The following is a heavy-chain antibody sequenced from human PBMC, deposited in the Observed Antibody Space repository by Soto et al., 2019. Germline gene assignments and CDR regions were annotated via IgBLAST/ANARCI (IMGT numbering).Heavy chain of an antibody. CDR2: IYYSGST. V-gene: IGHV4-39*01. CDR1: GGSISSSSYY. D-gene: IGHD5-18*01. J-gene: IGHJ4*02. Sequence: LSLTCTVSGGSISSSSYYWGWIRQPPGKGLEWIGSIYYSGSTYYNPSLKSRVTISVDTSKNQFSLKLSSVTAADTAVYYCARRRTAMGPGHFDYWGQGTLVTVSS. CDR3: ARRRTAMGPGHFDY.